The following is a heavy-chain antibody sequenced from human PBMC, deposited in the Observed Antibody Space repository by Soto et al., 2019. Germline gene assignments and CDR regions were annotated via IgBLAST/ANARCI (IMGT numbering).Heavy chain of an antibody. CDR3: ARGSSSWENYYFYGLGV. CDR1: GYSFTNYG. D-gene: IGHD6-13*01. CDR2: ISAGNGQT. J-gene: IGHJ6*02. Sequence: QVQLVQSGAEVKKPGASVKVSCKASGYSFTNYGIHWVRQAPGQRLEWMGWISAGNGQTKYSQRFQGRVTITRDTSASTAQMELSSLTSEDTGVYYGARGSSSWENYYFYGLGVWGQGTTVAVSS. V-gene: IGHV1-3*01.